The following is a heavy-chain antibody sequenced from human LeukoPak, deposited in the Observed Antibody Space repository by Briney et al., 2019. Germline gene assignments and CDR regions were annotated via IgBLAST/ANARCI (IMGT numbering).Heavy chain of an antibody. CDR2: IYYSGNT. J-gene: IGHJ4*02. CDR1: GGSMSSDNYY. V-gene: IGHV4-31*03. CDR3: ARDTGTYYFAY. Sequence: SQTLSLTCTVSGGSMSSDNYYWSWIRQHPGKGLEWIGYIYYSGNTYYNPSLESRVTISIDTSKNHFSLKLSSVTAADTAVYYCARDTGTYYFAYWGQGTLVTVSS. D-gene: IGHD1-7*01.